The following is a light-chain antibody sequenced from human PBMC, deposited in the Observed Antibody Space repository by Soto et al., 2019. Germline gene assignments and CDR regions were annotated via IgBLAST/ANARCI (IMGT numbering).Light chain of an antibody. CDR2: STN. CDR3: VLYMGSGIGV. CDR1: SGSVSTSYY. V-gene: IGLV8-61*01. Sequence: QAVVTQEPSFSVSPGGTVTLTCGLSSGSVSTSYYHSWYQQTPGQAPRTLIYSTNTRSSGVPDRFSGSILGNKAALTITGAQADDESDYYCVLYMGSGIGVFGGGTQLTVL. J-gene: IGLJ2*01.